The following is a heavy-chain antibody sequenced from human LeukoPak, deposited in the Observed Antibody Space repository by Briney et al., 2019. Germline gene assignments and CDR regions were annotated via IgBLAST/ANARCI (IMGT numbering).Heavy chain of an antibody. CDR2: IYYSGST. J-gene: IGHJ4*02. CDR3: AERERGDSFEF. CDR1: GGSISSYY. Sequence: SETLSLTCTVSGGSISSYYWSWIRQPPGKGLEWIEYIYYSGSTNYNPSLKSRVTISVDTSKNQFSLKLSSVTAADTAVYYCAERERGDSFEFRGPGTLVSVS. V-gene: IGHV4-59*08. D-gene: IGHD2-15*01.